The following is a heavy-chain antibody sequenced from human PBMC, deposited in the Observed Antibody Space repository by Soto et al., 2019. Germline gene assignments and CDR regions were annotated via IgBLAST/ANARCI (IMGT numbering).Heavy chain of an antibody. V-gene: IGHV4-59*01. CDR2: IHYSGTT. CDR1: GTSISSYY. Sequence: SETLSLTCTVSGTSISSYYWSWIRQPPGKGLEWIANIHYSGTTNYNPSLASRVTLSVDTSKNQFSLKMTYVTAADRAMYFCARYNSYAIDYWGRGTLVTVSS. D-gene: IGHD2-8*01. J-gene: IGHJ4*02. CDR3: ARYNSYAIDY.